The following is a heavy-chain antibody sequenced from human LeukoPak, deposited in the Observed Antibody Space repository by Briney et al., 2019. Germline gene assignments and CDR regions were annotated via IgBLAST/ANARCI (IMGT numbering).Heavy chain of an antibody. D-gene: IGHD3-10*01. CDR1: GFTFSSYA. V-gene: IGHV3-23*01. CDR2: ISGSGGST. CDR3: AKDYTPRQYYGSGSYNY. Sequence: GGSLRLSCAASGFTFSSYAMSWVRQAPGKGLEWVSAISGSGGSTYYADFVKGRFTISRDNSKNTLYLQMNSLRAEDTAVYYCAKDYTPRQYYGSGSYNYWGQGTLVIVSS. J-gene: IGHJ4*02.